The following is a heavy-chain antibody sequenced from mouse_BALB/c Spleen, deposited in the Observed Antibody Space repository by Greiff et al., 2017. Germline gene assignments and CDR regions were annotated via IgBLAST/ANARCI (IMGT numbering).Heavy chain of an antibody. V-gene: IGHV1S81*02. CDR1: GYTFTSYW. D-gene: IGHD1-3*01. CDR3: ARKSWPMDY. CDR2: INPSNGRT. Sequence: QVQLQQPGAELVKPGASVKLSCKASGYTFTSYWMHWVKQRPGQGLEWIGEINPSNGRTNYNEKFKSKATLTVDKSSSTAYMQLSSLTSEDSAVYYCARKSWPMDYWGQGTSVTVSS. J-gene: IGHJ4*01.